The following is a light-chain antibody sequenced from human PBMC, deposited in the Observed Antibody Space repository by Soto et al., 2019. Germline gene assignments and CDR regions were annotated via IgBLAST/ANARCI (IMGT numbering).Light chain of an antibody. CDR2: GVS. Sequence: EIVLTQSPATLSLSPGDRATLSCRASQSVRSDYFAWYQQKPGQSPRVILFGVSTRATAIPDRVSGSGSGTDFPLTISRLEPDDFGLYYCHQYGNSPLTFGGGTKVE. V-gene: IGKV3-20*01. J-gene: IGKJ4*01. CDR1: QSVRSDY. CDR3: HQYGNSPLT.